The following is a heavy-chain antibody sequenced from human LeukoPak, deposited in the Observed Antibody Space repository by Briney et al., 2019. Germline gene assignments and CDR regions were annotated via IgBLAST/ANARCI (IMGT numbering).Heavy chain of an antibody. CDR2: PNSDESST. V-gene: IGHV3-74*03. J-gene: IGHJ6*03. Sequence: PGGSLRLSCAASGFTFSTYWMHWVRQAPGKGLVWVSCPNSDESSTTYADSVKGRFTISRDNAKNTLYLQMNSLRAEDTAAYYCVRATDVPRGGFYFMDLWGKGTTVTVSS. CDR1: GFTFSTYW. CDR3: VRATDVPRGGFYFMDL. D-gene: IGHD3-16*01.